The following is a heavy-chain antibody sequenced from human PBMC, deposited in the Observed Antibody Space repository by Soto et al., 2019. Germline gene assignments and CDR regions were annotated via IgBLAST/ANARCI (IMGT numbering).Heavy chain of an antibody. CDR3: ARELAYCGGDCYGAFDI. D-gene: IGHD2-21*02. J-gene: IGHJ3*02. Sequence: QVQLVESGGGLVKPGGSLRLSCAASGFTFSDYYMSWIRQAPGKGQEGVSYISSSSSYTNYADSVKGRFTISRDNAKNSLYLQMNSLRAEDTAVYYCARELAYCGGDCYGAFDIWGQGTMVTVSS. CDR2: ISSSSSYT. V-gene: IGHV3-11*06. CDR1: GFTFSDYY.